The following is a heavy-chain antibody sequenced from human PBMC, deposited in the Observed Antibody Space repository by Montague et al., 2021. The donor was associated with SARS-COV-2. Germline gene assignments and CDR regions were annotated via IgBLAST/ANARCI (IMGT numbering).Heavy chain of an antibody. CDR2: CRHRLKWYN. J-gene: IGHJ4*02. Sequence: CAISGDSDAGDRPTRKWDKHSPERQSRRHGGCRHRLKWYNDYAVSVKSRITINSDTSMSQISLQLNTVTPEDTAVYYWARTSATSDYWGQGTLVTVSS. V-gene: IGHV6-1*01. CDR3: ARTSATSDY. CDR1: GDSDAGDRPT. D-gene: IGHD1-26*01.